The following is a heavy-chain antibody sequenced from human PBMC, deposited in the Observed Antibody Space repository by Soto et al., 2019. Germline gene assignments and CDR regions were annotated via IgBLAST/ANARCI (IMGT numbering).Heavy chain of an antibody. Sequence: SETLSLTCTFSGGSISSYYWSLIRQPPGKGLEWIGYIYYSGSTNYNPSLKSRVTISVDTSKNQFSLKLSSVTAADTAVYYCARMRRDFDWLLKDKPYNWFDPWGQGTLVTVSS. CDR1: GGSISSYY. CDR3: ARMRRDFDWLLKDKPYNWFDP. J-gene: IGHJ5*02. V-gene: IGHV4-59*01. CDR2: IYYSGST. D-gene: IGHD3-9*01.